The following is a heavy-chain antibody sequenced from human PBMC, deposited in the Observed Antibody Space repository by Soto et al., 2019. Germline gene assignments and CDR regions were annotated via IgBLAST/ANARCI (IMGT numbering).Heavy chain of an antibody. Sequence: PSETLSLTCAVSGASLGTNNWWSWVRQPPGKGLEWIGEVYHSGTTNCNPSLKSRVTISIDNSKNQFSLRLTCMTAADTAAYYCAVPGDGDFKCWRQGNRVAVSS. V-gene: IGHV4-4*02. CDR1: GASLGTNNW. CDR2: VYHSGTT. CDR3: AVPGDGDFKC. J-gene: IGHJ4*02.